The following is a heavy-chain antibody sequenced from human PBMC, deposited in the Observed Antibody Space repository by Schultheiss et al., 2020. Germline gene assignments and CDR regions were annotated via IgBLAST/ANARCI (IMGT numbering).Heavy chain of an antibody. Sequence: ETLSLTCAVSGGSISSSNWWSWVRQAPGKGLEWVSGISDSGGSTYYADSVKGRFTISRDNSKNTLYLQMNSLRAEDTAVYYCAKDRNHRLMTTVNYWGQGTLVTVAS. CDR1: GGSISSSN. D-gene: IGHD4-17*01. V-gene: IGHV3-23*01. J-gene: IGHJ4*02. CDR3: AKDRNHRLMTTVNY. CDR2: ISDSGGST.